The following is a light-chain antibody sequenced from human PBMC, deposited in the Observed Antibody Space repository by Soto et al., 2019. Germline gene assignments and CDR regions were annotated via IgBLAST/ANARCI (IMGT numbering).Light chain of an antibody. CDR3: QQSYSTLGT. J-gene: IGKJ5*01. V-gene: IGKV1-39*01. Sequence: DIQMTQSPSSLSASVGDRVTITCRASQSIKSYLNWYQQKPGKAPKLLIYGASSLQSGVPSRFSGSGSWTDFTLTISSLQPEDFAAYYCQQSYSTLGTFGQGTRLEIK. CDR2: GAS. CDR1: QSIKSY.